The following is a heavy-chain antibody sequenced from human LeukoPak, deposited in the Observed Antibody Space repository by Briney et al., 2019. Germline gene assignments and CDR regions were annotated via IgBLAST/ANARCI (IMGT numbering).Heavy chain of an antibody. J-gene: IGHJ4*01. Sequence: GGSLRLSCAASRFTFSSYAMSWVRQAPGKGLEWVSSIGITSSHTYYADSVKGRFTISRDNAKNSLYLQMNSLRVEDTAVYYCAREWEVLDYWGHGTLVTVSS. D-gene: IGHD1-26*01. CDR2: IGITSSHT. V-gene: IGHV3-21*01. CDR3: AREWEVLDY. CDR1: RFTFSSYA.